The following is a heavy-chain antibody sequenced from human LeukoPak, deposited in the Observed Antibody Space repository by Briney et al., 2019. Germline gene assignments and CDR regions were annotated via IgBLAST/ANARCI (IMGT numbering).Heavy chain of an antibody. D-gene: IGHD3-10*01. Sequence: SETLSLTCTVSGGSISSYYWSWIRQPPGKGLEWIGRIYPSGNTNYNPSLKSRVTLSVDTSKTHFYLSLSSVTAADTAVYYCAREDSGSYYNYYYFYMDVWGKGTTVTISS. J-gene: IGHJ6*03. CDR2: IYPSGNT. CDR3: AREDSGSYYNYYYFYMDV. CDR1: GGSISSYY. V-gene: IGHV4-4*07.